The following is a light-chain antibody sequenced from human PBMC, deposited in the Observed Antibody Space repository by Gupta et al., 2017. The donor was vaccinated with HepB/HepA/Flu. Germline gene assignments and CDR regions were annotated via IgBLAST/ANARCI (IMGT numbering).Light chain of an antibody. CDR3: QQYNVWPPYT. J-gene: IGKJ2*01. V-gene: IGKV3-15*01. CDR2: GAS. CDR1: QSVSSN. Sequence: EIVMTQSPATLSVSPGERATLSCRASQSVSSNLAWYQQKPGQAPRLLIYGASTRATGIPARFSGSGSGTEFTLTISSLQSEDFAVYYCQQYNVWPPYTFGQGTKLEIQ.